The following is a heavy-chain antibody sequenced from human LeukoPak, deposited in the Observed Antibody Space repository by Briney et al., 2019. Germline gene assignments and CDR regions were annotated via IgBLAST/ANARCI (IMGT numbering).Heavy chain of an antibody. Sequence: SETLSLTCSVSGDSIINYYWSWIRQPAGKGLEWLGCIYSTGTNDYNPAVKRRLTMSVYISKRQISLKLTSVTAADTAVYYCTREAMQQFPPYYYYYMDVWGKGTAVTVSS. CDR1: GDSIINYY. J-gene: IGHJ6*03. V-gene: IGHV4-4*07. CDR3: TREAMQQFPPYYYYYMDV. CDR2: IYSTGTN. D-gene: IGHD6-13*01.